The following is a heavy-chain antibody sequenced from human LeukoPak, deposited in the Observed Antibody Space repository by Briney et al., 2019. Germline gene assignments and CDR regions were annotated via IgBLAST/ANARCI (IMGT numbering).Heavy chain of an antibody. CDR3: ASAIGDYDILTGYSSLGD. CDR2: INPNSGGT. J-gene: IGHJ4*02. CDR1: GYTFTVYY. V-gene: IGHV1-2*02. D-gene: IGHD3-9*01. Sequence: ASVTVSCKASGYTFTVYYMHWVRQAPGQGLEGMGWINPNSGGTNYAQKFQGRVTITRDTSISTAYMELSRLRSDDTAVYYCASAIGDYDILTGYSSLGDWGQGTLVTVSS.